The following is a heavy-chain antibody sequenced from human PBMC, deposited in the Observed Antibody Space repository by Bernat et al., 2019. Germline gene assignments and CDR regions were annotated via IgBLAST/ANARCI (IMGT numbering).Heavy chain of an antibody. Sequence: QVQLVQSGAEVKKPGASVKVSCKASGYTFTSYGISWVRQAPGQGLEWMGWISAYNSNTNYAQKLQGRVTMTTDTSTSTACMELRSLRSDDTAVYYCARVPELYCSGGSCRHPPDYWGQGTLVTVSS. CDR3: ARVPELYCSGGSCRHPPDY. J-gene: IGHJ4*02. CDR2: ISAYNSNT. CDR1: GYTFTSYG. D-gene: IGHD2-15*01. V-gene: IGHV1-18*01.